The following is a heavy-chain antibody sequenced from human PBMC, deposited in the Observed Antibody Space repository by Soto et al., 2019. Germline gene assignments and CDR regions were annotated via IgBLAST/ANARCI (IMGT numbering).Heavy chain of an antibody. Sequence: ASETLSLTCAVSGYSIISGYYWVLMRQPPGKGLEWIGSMYHSGSTYYNPSLKSRVTISVDTSKNQFSLKLSSVTAADTAVYYCARDAITAVRGVNSWFDPWGQGTLVTVSS. J-gene: IGHJ5*02. CDR2: MYHSGST. V-gene: IGHV4-38-2*02. CDR3: ARDAITAVRGVNSWFDP. CDR1: GYSIISGYY. D-gene: IGHD3-10*01.